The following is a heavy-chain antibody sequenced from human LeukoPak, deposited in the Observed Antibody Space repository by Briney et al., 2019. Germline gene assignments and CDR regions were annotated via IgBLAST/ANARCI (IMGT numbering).Heavy chain of an antibody. CDR1: GGSISSYY. CDR3: ARHPRDYYDSSGSLAIDY. J-gene: IGHJ4*02. D-gene: IGHD3-22*01. CDR2: IYYSGST. V-gene: IGHV4-59*08. Sequence: SETLSLTCTVSGGSISSYYWSWIRQPPGKGLEWIGYIYYSGSTNYNPSLKSRVAISVDTSKNQFSLKLSSVTAADTAVYYCARHPRDYYDSSGSLAIDYWGQGTLVTVSS.